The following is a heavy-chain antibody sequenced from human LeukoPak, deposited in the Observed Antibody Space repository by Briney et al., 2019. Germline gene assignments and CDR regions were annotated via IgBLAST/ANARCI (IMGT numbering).Heavy chain of an antibody. J-gene: IGHJ4*02. V-gene: IGHV4-59*01. Sequence: SETLSLTCTVSGGSISSYYWSWIRQPPGKGLEWIGYIYYSGSTNYNPSLKSRVTISVDTSKNQFSLKLSSVTAADAAVYYCARKIVGATGFDYWGQGTLVTVSS. CDR2: IYYSGST. CDR3: ARKIVGATGFDY. D-gene: IGHD1-26*01. CDR1: GGSISSYY.